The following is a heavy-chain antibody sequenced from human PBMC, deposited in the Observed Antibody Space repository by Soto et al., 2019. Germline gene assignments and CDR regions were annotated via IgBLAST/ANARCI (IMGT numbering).Heavy chain of an antibody. D-gene: IGHD3-22*01. Sequence: PGGSLRISCVASGFTFILYSMIWVRQAPGKGLDCVSSITSSSTYIYYADSLKGRFTISRDNAKNSLFLQLDSLRAEDTAMYFCVRARSTDSRPDYWGQGTLVTVSS. CDR3: VRARSTDSRPDY. V-gene: IGHV3-21*01. J-gene: IGHJ4*02. CDR1: GFTFILYS. CDR2: ITSSSTYI.